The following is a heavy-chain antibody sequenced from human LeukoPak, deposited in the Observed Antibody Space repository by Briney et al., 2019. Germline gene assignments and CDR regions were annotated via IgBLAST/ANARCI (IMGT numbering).Heavy chain of an antibody. V-gene: IGHV3-23*01. Sequence: RPGGSLRLSCAASGFTFSSYAMSWVRQAPGKGLEWVSAISGSGGSTYYADSVKGRFTISRDNSKSTLYLQMNSLRAEDTAVYYCAKDFDFWSGFRFDYWGQGTLVTVSS. CDR3: AKDFDFWSGFRFDY. CDR2: ISGSGGST. D-gene: IGHD3-3*01. J-gene: IGHJ4*02. CDR1: GFTFSSYA.